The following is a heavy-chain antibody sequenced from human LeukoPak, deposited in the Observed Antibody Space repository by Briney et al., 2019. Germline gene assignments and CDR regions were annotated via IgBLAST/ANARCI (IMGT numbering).Heavy chain of an antibody. CDR1: GGSISTGGLS. CDR2: ISHSGIT. J-gene: IGHJ4*02. CDR3: AVEDTALVYVV. Sequence: SETLSLTCAVSGGSISTGGLSWSWVRQPPGKGLEWIGYISHSGITYYNPSLKSRVTISVDRSKNNFSLKLTSVTAADTAVYSCAVEDTALVYVVWGQGTLVTVSS. D-gene: IGHD5-18*01. V-gene: IGHV4-30-2*01.